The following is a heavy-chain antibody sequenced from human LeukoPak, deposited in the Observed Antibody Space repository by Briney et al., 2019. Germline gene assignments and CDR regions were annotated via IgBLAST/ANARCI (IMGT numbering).Heavy chain of an antibody. D-gene: IGHD3-10*01. CDR2: IRSKAYGGTT. V-gene: IGHV3-49*03. CDR1: GFTFGDYA. J-gene: IGHJ4*02. Sequence: PGGSLRLSCTVSGFTFGDYAMSWFRQAPGKGLEWVGFIRSKAYGGTTEYAASVKGRFTISRDDSKSIAYLQMNSLKTEDTAVYYCTRAWALSSPDYWGQGTLVTVSS. CDR3: TRAWALSSPDY.